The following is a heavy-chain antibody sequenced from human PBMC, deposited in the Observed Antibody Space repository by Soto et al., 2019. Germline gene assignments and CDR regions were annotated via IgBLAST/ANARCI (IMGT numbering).Heavy chain of an antibody. J-gene: IGHJ2*01. Sequence: QMQLVQSGPEVKKPGTSVKVSCKASGFTFTSSAVQWVRQARGQRLEWIGWIVVGSGNTNYAQKFQERVTITRDMSTSTAYMELSSLRSEDTAVYYCAAPPTVTTPNRYFDHWGRGTLVTVSS. D-gene: IGHD4-17*01. CDR2: IVVGSGNT. CDR1: GFTFTSSA. CDR3: AAPPTVTTPNRYFDH. V-gene: IGHV1-58*01.